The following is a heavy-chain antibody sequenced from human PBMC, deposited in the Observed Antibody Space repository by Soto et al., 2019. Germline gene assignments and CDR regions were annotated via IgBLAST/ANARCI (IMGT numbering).Heavy chain of an antibody. V-gene: IGHV4-59*01. D-gene: IGHD6-13*01. Sequence: TLEILSLTCTVAGGSISGYYWSWIRQPPGKGLEWIGYVYYSGTTNYKPSLKSRVTISVDTSKNQFSLNLRSVTAADTAVYFCARDVPSSRYFDYWGQGALVTVSS. CDR2: VYYSGTT. CDR3: ARDVPSSRYFDY. J-gene: IGHJ4*02. CDR1: GGSISGYY.